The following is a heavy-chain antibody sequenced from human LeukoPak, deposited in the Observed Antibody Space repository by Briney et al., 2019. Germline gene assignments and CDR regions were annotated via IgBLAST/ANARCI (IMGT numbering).Heavy chain of an antibody. J-gene: IGHJ4*02. Sequence: PGRSLRLSCAASGFTFSSYAMSWVRQAPGKGLEWVSAISGSGGSTYYADSVKGRFTISRDNSKNTLYLQMNSLRAEDAAVYYCAKDNRRAHYLDYWGQGTLVTVSS. CDR3: AKDNRRAHYLDY. CDR1: GFTFSSYA. CDR2: ISGSGGST. V-gene: IGHV3-23*01.